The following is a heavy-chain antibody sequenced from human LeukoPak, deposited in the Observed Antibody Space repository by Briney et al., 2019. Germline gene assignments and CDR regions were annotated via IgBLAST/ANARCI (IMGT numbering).Heavy chain of an antibody. V-gene: IGHV4-59*01. CDR1: GGSISSYY. J-gene: IGHJ5*02. CDR3: ARSYGYSYADNWFDP. Sequence: SETLSLTCTVSGGSISSYYWSWIRQPPGKGLEWIGYIYYSGSTNYNPSLKSRVTISVDTSKNQFSLKLSSVTAADTAVYYCARSYGYSYADNWFDPWGQGTLVTVSS. D-gene: IGHD5-18*01. CDR2: IYYSGST.